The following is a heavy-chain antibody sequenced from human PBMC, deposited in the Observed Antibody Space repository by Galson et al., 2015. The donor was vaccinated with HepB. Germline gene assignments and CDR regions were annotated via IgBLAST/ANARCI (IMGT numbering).Heavy chain of an antibody. CDR3: AKDYGDYDYFDY. D-gene: IGHD4-17*01. J-gene: IGHJ4*02. CDR1: GLTFSDFG. CDR2: ISYDGGNK. V-gene: IGHV3-30*18. Sequence: SLRLSCAASGLTFSDFGMHWVRQAPGEGLEWVAVISYDGGNKYYADSVKGRFTISRDNSKNTLSLQMDSLRAEDTAVYYCAKDYGDYDYFDYWGQGTLVTVSS.